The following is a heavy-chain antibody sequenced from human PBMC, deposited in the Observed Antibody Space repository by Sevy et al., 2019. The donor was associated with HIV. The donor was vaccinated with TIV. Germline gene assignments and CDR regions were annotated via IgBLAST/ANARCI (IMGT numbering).Heavy chain of an antibody. CDR1: GFTFSSFW. Sequence: GGSLRLSCKASGFTFSSFWMQWVRQAPGKGLEWVANIRQDGSEMYYVGSVKGGFTISRDNAKNALYLQMDGLRAEDTAVYYCARRYFDLWGQGTLVTVSS. J-gene: IGHJ4*02. V-gene: IGHV3-7*03. CDR2: IRQDGSEM. CDR3: ARRYFDL.